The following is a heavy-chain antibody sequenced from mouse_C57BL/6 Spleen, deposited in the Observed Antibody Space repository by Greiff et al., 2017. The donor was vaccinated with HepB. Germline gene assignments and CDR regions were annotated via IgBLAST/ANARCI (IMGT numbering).Heavy chain of an antibody. CDR2: IYPRSGNT. CDR3: ARSERNDAMDY. V-gene: IGHV1-81*01. Sequence: VHLVESGAELARPGASVKLSCKASGYTFTSYGISWVKQRTGQGLEWIGEIYPRSGNTYYNEKFKGKATLTADKSSSTAYMELRSLTSEDSAVYFCARSERNDAMDYWGQGTSVTVSS. CDR1: GYTFTSYG. J-gene: IGHJ4*01.